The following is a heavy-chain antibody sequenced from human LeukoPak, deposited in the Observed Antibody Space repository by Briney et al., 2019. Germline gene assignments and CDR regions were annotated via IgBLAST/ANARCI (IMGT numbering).Heavy chain of an antibody. Sequence: PGGSLRLSCAASGFTFSSYWMHWVRQAPGKGLVWVSRINTDGSSTSYADSVKGRFTISRDNAKNTLYLQMNSLRAEDTAVYYCARVRVGRQYYYYDMDVWGQGTTVTVSS. CDR2: INTDGSST. CDR3: ARVRVGRQYYYYDMDV. CDR1: GFTFSSYW. V-gene: IGHV3-74*01. J-gene: IGHJ6*02. D-gene: IGHD1-26*01.